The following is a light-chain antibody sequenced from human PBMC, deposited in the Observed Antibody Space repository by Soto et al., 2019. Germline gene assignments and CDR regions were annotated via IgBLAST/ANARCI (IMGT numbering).Light chain of an antibody. V-gene: IGKV1-8*01. CDR1: QAINNY. CDR3: QQYYDYPRT. J-gene: IGKJ1*01. CDR2: AAS. Sequence: AIRMTQSPSSLSASTGYRVTITCRASQAINNYLVWFQQKPGKAPKVLIYAASTLQTGVPSRFSGSGSGTDFILTINWLQSEDFATYYCQQYYDYPRTFGQGTKV.